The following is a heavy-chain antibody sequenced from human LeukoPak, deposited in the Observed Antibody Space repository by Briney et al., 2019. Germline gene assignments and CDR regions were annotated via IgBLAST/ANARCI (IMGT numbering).Heavy chain of an antibody. J-gene: IGHJ6*02. CDR1: GFTFSDYY. CDR2: ISSSGSTI. Sequence: GESLRLSCAASGFTFSDYYMSWIRQAPGKGLEWVSYISSSGSTIYYADSVKGRFTISRDNAKNSLYLQMNSLRAEDTAVYYCAREARPRIGSPRYYYYGMDVWGQGTTVTVSS. D-gene: IGHD2-15*01. CDR3: AREARPRIGSPRYYYYGMDV. V-gene: IGHV3-11*01.